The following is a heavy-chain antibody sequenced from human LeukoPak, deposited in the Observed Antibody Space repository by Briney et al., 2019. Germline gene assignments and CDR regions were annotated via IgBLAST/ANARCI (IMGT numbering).Heavy chain of an antibody. V-gene: IGHV4-59*08. CDR3: ARAERDDFDY. D-gene: IGHD1-1*01. CDR1: GGSISSYY. Sequence: SETLSLTCTVSGGSISSYYWSWIRQPPGKGLEWIGYIYYSGSTYYNPSLKSRVTISVDTSKNQFSLKLSSVTAADTAVYYCARAERDDFDYWGQGTLVTVSS. J-gene: IGHJ4*02. CDR2: IYYSGST.